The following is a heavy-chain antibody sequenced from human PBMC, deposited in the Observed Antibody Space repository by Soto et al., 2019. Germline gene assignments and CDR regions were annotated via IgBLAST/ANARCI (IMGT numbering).Heavy chain of an antibody. Sequence: GGSLRLSCAASGFSFGDYAMSWVRQAPGQGLEWVSGISGTGSRTSYADSVRGRFTISRDNVNNTLSLQMDSLRAEDTAVYYCARGGRYTYGYGDYSYGMDVWGQGTTVPVSS. J-gene: IGHJ6*02. CDR1: GFSFGDYA. D-gene: IGHD5-18*01. CDR3: ARGGRYTYGYGDYSYGMDV. CDR2: ISGTGSRT. V-gene: IGHV3-23*01.